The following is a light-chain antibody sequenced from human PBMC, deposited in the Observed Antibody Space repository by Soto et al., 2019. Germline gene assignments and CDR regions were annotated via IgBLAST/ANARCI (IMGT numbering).Light chain of an antibody. V-gene: IGKV3-15*01. CDR1: QSVGSN. Sequence: EVVLTQSPATVSVSPGERVTLSCGASQSVGSNLAWFQQKPGQAPRLLIYAASTRATGVPARFSGSGSGTEFTLTISSLQSEDFAVYYCQQYNNWPITFGQGTRLEIK. CDR3: QQYNNWPIT. J-gene: IGKJ5*01. CDR2: AAS.